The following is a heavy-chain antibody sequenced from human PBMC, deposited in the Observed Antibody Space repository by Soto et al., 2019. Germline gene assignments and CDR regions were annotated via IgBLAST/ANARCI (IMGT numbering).Heavy chain of an antibody. J-gene: IGHJ2*01. Sequence: EVQLVESGGGLVKPGGSLRLSCAASGFTFSSYSMNWIRQAPGKGLEWVSSISSSSSYIYYADSVKGRFTISRDNAKNSLYLQMNSLRAEDTAVYYCAPYCGGDCDFDLWGRGTLVTVSS. CDR3: APYCGGDCDFDL. CDR1: GFTFSSYS. V-gene: IGHV3-21*01. D-gene: IGHD2-21*02. CDR2: ISSSSSYI.